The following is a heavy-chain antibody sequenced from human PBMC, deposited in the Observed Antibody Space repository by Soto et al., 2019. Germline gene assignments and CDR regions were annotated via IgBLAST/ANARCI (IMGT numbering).Heavy chain of an antibody. CDR2: IYYSGST. D-gene: IGHD2-15*01. CDR1: GGSISSGDYY. J-gene: IGHJ5*02. Sequence: SETLSLTCTVSGGSISSGDYYWSWIRQPPGKGLEWIGYIYYSGSTYYNPSLKSRVTISVDTSKNQFSLKLSSVTAADTAVYYCARDIGSPLGWFDPWGQGTLVTVLL. V-gene: IGHV4-30-4*01. CDR3: ARDIGSPLGWFDP.